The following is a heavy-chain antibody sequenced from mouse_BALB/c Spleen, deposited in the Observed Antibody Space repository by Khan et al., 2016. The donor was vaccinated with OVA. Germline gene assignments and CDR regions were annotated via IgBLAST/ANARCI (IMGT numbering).Heavy chain of an antibody. J-gene: IGHJ4*01. D-gene: IGHD1-1*01. CDR2: IDPYSGGT. Sequence: LQQSGPELVKPGASVKVSCKASGYSFTDYNMYWVKQSHGKSLEWIGYIDPYSGGTTYNQKFKGKATLTVDKSSSPAFMHLNSLTSEDSALYYCARMIITTDYYAMDYWGQGTSVTVSS. CDR3: ARMIITTDYYAMDY. CDR1: GYSFTDYN. V-gene: IGHV1S135*01.